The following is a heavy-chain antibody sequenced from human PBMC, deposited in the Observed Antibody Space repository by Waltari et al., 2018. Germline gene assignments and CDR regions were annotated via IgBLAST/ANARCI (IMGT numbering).Heavy chain of an antibody. J-gene: IGHJ3*01. V-gene: IGHV4-39*01. CDR3: ATYIGASVGTAAFDV. Sequence: QLQLQESGPRLVRPSETLSLICRVSGVSITSNRHYWAWIRQSPGQGLEWIGTVSYSRTTYTSPSLKRRVSVSRDTAKTQVSLILGSVTAADMAVYYCATYIGASVGTAAFDVWGQGTMVTVSS. CDR1: GVSITSNRHY. CDR2: VSYSRTT. D-gene: IGHD5-12*01.